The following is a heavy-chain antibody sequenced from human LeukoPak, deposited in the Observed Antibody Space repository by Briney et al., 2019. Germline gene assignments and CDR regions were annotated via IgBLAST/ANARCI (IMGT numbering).Heavy chain of an antibody. D-gene: IGHD3-9*01. J-gene: IGHJ4*02. CDR1: GDTFSSYS. V-gene: IGHV1-69*02. CDR3: AGEYDDISH. CDR2: INPILGLA. Sequence: ASVKVSCKASGDTFSSYSFIWVRQAPGQGLEWMGRINPILGLANCAQNFQVRLTITADTSTNTASMELSSLTSEDTGVYYCAGEYDDISHWGQGTLVTVAS.